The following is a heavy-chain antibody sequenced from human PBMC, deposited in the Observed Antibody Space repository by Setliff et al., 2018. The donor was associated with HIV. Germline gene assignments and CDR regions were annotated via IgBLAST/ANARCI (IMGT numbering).Heavy chain of an antibody. CDR3: ARDSGDDYSDYYYYGMDV. J-gene: IGHJ6*02. Sequence: ASVKVSCKASGYTLTNYAMHWVRQAPGPRLEWMGWINAGNGDTKYSQKFQGRVTFTWDTSASTAYMELSSLRSEDTALYYCARDSGDDYSDYYYYGMDVWGQGTTVTVSS. CDR2: INAGNGDT. D-gene: IGHD4-4*01. V-gene: IGHV1-3*01. CDR1: GYTLTNYA.